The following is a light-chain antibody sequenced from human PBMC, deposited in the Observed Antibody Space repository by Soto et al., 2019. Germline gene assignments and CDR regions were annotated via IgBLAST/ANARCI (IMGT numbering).Light chain of an antibody. CDR3: QQYNNWPPWT. CDR1: QSISSN. Sequence: EIVMTQSPATLSVSPGERATLSCRASQSISSNLAWYQQKPGQAPRLLLYGESTRATGIPARFSGSGSETEFTLTISSLQSEDFAVYYCQQYNNWPPWTFGQGTKVEIK. V-gene: IGKV3D-15*01. CDR2: GES. J-gene: IGKJ1*01.